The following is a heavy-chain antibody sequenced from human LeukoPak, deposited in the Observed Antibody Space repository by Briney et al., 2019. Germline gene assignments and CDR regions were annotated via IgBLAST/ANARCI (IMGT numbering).Heavy chain of an antibody. V-gene: IGHV4-34*01. CDR3: ARGPDYGGTSGRVDY. J-gene: IGHJ4*02. CDR1: GGSFSGRY. CDR2: INHSGTT. D-gene: IGHD4-23*01. Sequence: SETLSLTCAVYGGSFSGRYWSWIRQPPGKGLEWIGEINHSGTTNYNPSLRSRVIVSVDTSKNQFSLKLNSVTAADTALYFCARGPDYGGTSGRVDYWGQGTLVTVSS.